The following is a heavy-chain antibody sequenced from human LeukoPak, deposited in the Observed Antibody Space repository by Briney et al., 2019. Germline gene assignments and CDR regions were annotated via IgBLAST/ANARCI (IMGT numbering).Heavy chain of an antibody. CDR2: ISGSGGST. CDR1: GFTLSSYA. Sequence: GGSLRLSCAASGFTLSSYAMSWVRQAPGKGLEWVSAISGSGGSTYYADSVKGRFTIARDTSKNTLDLQMSSLRAEDTAVYYCASATYYDILTGYAPLDYWGQGTLVTVSS. CDR3: ASATYYDILTGYAPLDY. D-gene: IGHD3-9*01. V-gene: IGHV3-23*01. J-gene: IGHJ4*02.